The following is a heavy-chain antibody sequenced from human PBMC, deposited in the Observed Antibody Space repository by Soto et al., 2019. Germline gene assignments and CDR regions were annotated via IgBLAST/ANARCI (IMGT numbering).Heavy chain of an antibody. D-gene: IGHD6-19*01. V-gene: IGHV1-3*01. Sequence: ASVKVSCKASGYTFTSYAMHWVRQAPGQRLEWMGWINAGNGNTKYSQKLQGRVTMTTDTSTSTAYMELRSLRSDDTAVYYCARGGTIAVAGFDYWGQGTLVTVSS. CDR2: INAGNGNT. CDR1: GYTFTSYA. J-gene: IGHJ4*02. CDR3: ARGGTIAVAGFDY.